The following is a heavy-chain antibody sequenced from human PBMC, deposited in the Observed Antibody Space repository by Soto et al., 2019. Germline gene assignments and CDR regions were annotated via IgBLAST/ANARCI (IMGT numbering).Heavy chain of an antibody. CDR1: GGSISSGGYY. J-gene: IGHJ4*02. CDR2: IYYSGST. D-gene: IGHD3-10*01. Sequence: SETLSLTCTVSGGSISSGGYYWIWIRQHPGKGLEWIGYIYYSGSTYYNPSLKSRVTISVDTSKNQFSLKLSSVTAADTAVYYCASRKSSPYFDYWGQGTLVTVSS. V-gene: IGHV4-31*03. CDR3: ASRKSSPYFDY.